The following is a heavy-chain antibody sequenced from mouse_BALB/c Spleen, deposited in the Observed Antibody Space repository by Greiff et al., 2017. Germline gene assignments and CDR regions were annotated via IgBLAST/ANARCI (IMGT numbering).Heavy chain of an antibody. CDR3: NAWGAMDY. V-gene: IGHV14-4*02. CDR1: GFNINDYY. Sequence: VQLKQSGAELVRSGASVKLSCTASGFNINDYYMHWVKQRPEQGLEWIGWIDPENGDTEYAPKFQGKATMTADTSSNTAYLQLSSLTSEDTAVYYCNAWGAMDYWGQGTSVTVSS. J-gene: IGHJ4*01. CDR2: IDPENGDT.